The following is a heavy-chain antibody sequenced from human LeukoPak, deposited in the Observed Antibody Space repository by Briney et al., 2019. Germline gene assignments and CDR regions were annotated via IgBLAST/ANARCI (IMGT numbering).Heavy chain of an antibody. J-gene: IGHJ4*02. CDR3: ARGPYLLYSSSWEFDY. CDR1: GGSFSGYY. Sequence: SETLSLTCAVCGGSFSGYYWSWIRQPPGKGLEWIGEINHSGSTNYNPSLKSRVTISVDTSKNQFSLKLSSVTAADTAVYYCARGPYLLYSSSWEFDYWGQGTLVTVSS. CDR2: INHSGST. D-gene: IGHD6-13*01. V-gene: IGHV4-34*01.